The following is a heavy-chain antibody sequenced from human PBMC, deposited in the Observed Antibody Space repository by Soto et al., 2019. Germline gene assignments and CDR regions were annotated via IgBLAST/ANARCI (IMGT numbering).Heavy chain of an antibody. V-gene: IGHV3-48*02. D-gene: IGHD5-18*01. CDR2: IRSTISTM. J-gene: IGHJ4*02. CDR1: GFTFSSYS. CDR3: AREVRDTAVADFDY. Sequence: EVQLGESGGGLVQPGGSLRLSCAASGFTFSSYSMNWVRQSPGKGLEWLSYIRSTISTMHYADSVKGLFTISRDNAKNSLYLQINSLRDENTAVYYYAREVRDTAVADFDYWGQGTLVTVS.